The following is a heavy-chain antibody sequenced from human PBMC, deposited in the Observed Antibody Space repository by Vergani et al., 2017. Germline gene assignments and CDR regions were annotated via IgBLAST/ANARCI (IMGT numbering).Heavy chain of an antibody. Sequence: QVQVVQSGAEVKKSGASVKVSCKTSGYTFSNNYMHWVRQAPGQGLEWMGIINPSGGHTNYAQKFQGRVTMTRDTSTSTVYMELSSLRSEDTAIYYCARGDYGILTGYRYWVQGTLVNVAA. V-gene: IGHV1-46*03. CDR2: INPSGGHT. CDR1: GYTFSNNY. J-gene: IGHJ4*02. CDR3: ARGDYGILTGYRY. D-gene: IGHD3-9*01.